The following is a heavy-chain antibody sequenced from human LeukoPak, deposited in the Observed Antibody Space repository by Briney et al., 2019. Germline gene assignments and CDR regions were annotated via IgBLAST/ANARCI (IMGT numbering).Heavy chain of an antibody. Sequence: GASVKVSCKASGGTFSSYAISWVRQAPGQGLEWMGRIIPILGIANYAQKFQGRVTITADKSTSTAYMELSSLRSEDTAVYYCARGRRPSGADGVFDYWGQGTLVTVSS. CDR1: GGTFSSYA. CDR3: ARGRRPSGADGVFDY. V-gene: IGHV1-69*04. D-gene: IGHD1-26*01. CDR2: IIPILGIA. J-gene: IGHJ4*02.